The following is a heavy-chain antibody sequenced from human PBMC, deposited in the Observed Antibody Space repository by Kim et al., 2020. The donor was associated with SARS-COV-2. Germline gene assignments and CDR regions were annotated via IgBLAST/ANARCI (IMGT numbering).Heavy chain of an antibody. CDR1: GGSISSSSYY. CDR2: IYYSGST. Sequence: SETLSLTCTVSGGSISSSSYYWGWIRQPPGKGLEWIGSIYYSGSTYYNPSLKSRVTISVDTSKNQFSLKLSSVTAADTAVYYCARHPQTPLVQQWLVLFDYWGQGTLVTVSS. CDR3: ARHPQTPLVQQWLVLFDY. D-gene: IGHD6-19*01. V-gene: IGHV4-39*01. J-gene: IGHJ4*02.